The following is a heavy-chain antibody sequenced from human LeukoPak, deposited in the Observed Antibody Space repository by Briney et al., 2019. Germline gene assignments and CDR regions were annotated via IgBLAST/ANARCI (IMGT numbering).Heavy chain of an antibody. V-gene: IGHV4-34*01. CDR3: AREGRMSMGIEY. CDR2: INHVGST. Sequence: SETLSLTCAVYGGSLSGYYWSWIRQSPGKGLEWIGEINHVGSTNYNPSLKSRVTMSVDTSKNHFPLKLSSVTAADTAVYFCAREGRMSMGIEYWGQGTLVTVSS. J-gene: IGHJ4*02. CDR1: GGSLSGYY. D-gene: IGHD4/OR15-4a*01.